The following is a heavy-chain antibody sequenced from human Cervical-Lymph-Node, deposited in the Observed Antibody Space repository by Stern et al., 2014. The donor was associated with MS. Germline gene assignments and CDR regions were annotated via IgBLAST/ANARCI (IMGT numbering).Heavy chain of an antibody. CDR2: INTDTGNP. CDR1: GYPFTSEA. D-gene: IGHD5-24*01. J-gene: IGHJ4*02. V-gene: IGHV7-4-1*02. CDR3: TRGPMASFDF. Sequence: VQLVESGSELRKPGASVKVSCKASGYPFTSEAMNWVRQAPGQGFEWMGWINTDTGNPTYAQGFAGRFVFSLDASVSTAYLQIRDLKAEDTAVYYCTRGPMASFDFGGKGTLGTVAS.